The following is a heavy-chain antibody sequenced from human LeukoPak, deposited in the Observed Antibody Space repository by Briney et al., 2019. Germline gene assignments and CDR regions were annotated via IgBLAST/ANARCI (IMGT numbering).Heavy chain of an antibody. V-gene: IGHV3-48*01. CDR2: ISSSSSTI. J-gene: IGHJ6*03. CDR3: ARSGPHYYYYYYMDV. CDR1: GFTFSSYS. Sequence: PGGSLRLSCAASGFTFSSYSMNWVRQAPGKGLEWVSYISSSSSTIYYADSVKGRFTISRDNAKNSLYLQMNSLRAEDTAVYYCARSGPHYYYYYYMDVWGKGTTVTVSS.